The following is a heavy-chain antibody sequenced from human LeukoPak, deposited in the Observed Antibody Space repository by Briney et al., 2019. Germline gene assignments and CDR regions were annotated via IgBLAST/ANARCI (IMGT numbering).Heavy chain of an antibody. Sequence: SETLSFTCTVSGGSISSGDYYWSWIRQPPGKGLEWIGYIYYSGSTYYNPSLKSRVTISVDTSKNQFSLKLSSVTAADTAVYYCARTTYYYDSSGYFAFDVWGQGTMVTVSS. D-gene: IGHD3-22*01. V-gene: IGHV4-30-4*01. CDR2: IYYSGST. J-gene: IGHJ3*01. CDR3: ARTTYYYDSSGYFAFDV. CDR1: GGSISSGDYY.